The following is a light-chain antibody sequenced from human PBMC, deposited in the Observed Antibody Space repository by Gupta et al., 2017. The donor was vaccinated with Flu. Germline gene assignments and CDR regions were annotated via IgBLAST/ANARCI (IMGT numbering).Light chain of an antibody. CDR1: SSNIGSNT. V-gene: IGLV1-44*01. CDR2: SNN. CDR3: AAWDDSLNGSHVV. Sequence: QSVLTQPPSASGTPGQRVTISCSGSSSNIGSNTVNWYQQLPGTAPKLLIYSNNQRPSGVPDRFSGSKSGTSASLAICGLQSEDEADYYCAAWDDSLNGSHVVFGGGTKLTVL. J-gene: IGLJ2*01.